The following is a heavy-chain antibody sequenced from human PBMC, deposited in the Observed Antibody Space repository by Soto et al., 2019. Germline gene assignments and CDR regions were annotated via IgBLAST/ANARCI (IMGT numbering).Heavy chain of an antibody. V-gene: IGHV3-23*01. Sequence: GGSLRLSCAASGFTFSSYAMSWVRQAPGKGLEWVSAISGSGGSTYYADSVKGRFTISRDNSKNTLYLQMNSLRAEDTAVYYCAELILYNWNDDSEKSIDYWGQGTLVTVSS. CDR3: AELILYNWNDDSEKSIDY. J-gene: IGHJ4*02. D-gene: IGHD1-20*01. CDR2: ISGSGGST. CDR1: GFTFSSYA.